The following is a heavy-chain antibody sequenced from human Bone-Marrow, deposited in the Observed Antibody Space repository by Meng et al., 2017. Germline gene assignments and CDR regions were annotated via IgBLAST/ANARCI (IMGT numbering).Heavy chain of an antibody. V-gene: IGHV7-4-1*02. CDR3: AGACGSWYGLGWFDP. J-gene: IGHJ5*02. Sequence: ASVKVSCKASGYTFTSYAMNWVRQAPGQGLEWMGWINTNTGNPTYAQGFTGRFVFSLDTSVSTAYLQISSLEAENTAVYYCAGACGSWYGLGWFDPWGQGTLVTVSS. D-gene: IGHD1-26*01. CDR2: INTNTGNP. CDR1: GYTFTSYA.